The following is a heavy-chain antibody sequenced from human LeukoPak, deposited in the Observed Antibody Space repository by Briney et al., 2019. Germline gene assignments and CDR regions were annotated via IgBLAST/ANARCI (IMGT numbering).Heavy chain of an antibody. J-gene: IGHJ4*02. CDR1: GFTFSSYA. D-gene: IGHD6-19*01. CDR3: AKVAAGYSSGWSGYFDY. Sequence: GGSLRLSCAASGFTFSSYAMSSVRQAPGKGLEWVSAISGSGGNTYYADSVKGRFTISRDNSKNTLYLQMNSLRAEDTAVYYCAKVAAGYSSGWSGYFDYWGQGTLVTVSS. CDR2: ISGSGGNT. V-gene: IGHV3-23*01.